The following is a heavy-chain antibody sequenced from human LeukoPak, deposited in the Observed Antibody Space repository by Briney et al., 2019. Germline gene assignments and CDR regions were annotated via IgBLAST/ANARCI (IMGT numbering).Heavy chain of an antibody. V-gene: IGHV6-1*01. CDR1: GDSVSSNSAA. CDR3: ARDSKMPELGIKASYFDY. J-gene: IGHJ4*02. Sequence: SQTLSLTCAISGDSVSSNSAAWNWIRQSPSRGLEWLGRTYYRSKWYNDYAVSVKSRITINPDTSKNQFSLQLNSVTPEDTAVYYCARDSKMPELGIKASYFDYWGQGTLVTVSS. CDR2: TYYRSKWYN. D-gene: IGHD7-27*01.